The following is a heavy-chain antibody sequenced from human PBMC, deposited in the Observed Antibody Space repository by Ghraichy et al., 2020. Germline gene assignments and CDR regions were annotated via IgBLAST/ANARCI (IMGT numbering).Heavy chain of an antibody. CDR2: IRGSGSST. V-gene: IGHV3-23*01. D-gene: IGHD1-14*01. Sequence: GGSLRLSCAASGFTFSGYAMSWVRQAPGKGLEWVSVIRGSGSSTYYADSVKGRFTISRDNSKNTMYLQMSYLRAEDTAVYYCAKNHGYHLASAPYFDSSAQVTLVTVSS. CDR1: GFTFSGYA. J-gene: IGHJ4*02. CDR3: AKNHGYHLASAPYFDS.